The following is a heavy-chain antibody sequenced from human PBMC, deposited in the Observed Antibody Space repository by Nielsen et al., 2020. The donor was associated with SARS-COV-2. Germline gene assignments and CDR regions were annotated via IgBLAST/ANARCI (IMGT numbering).Heavy chain of an antibody. J-gene: IGHJ6*02. CDR3: AREVTTGWGYYYGMDV. V-gene: IGHV3-33*01. CDR2: IWYDGSNK. Sequence: GEFLKISCAASGFTFSSYGMHWVRQAPGKGLEWVAVIWYDGSNKYYADSVKGRFTISRDNSKNTLYLQMNSLRAEDTAVYYCAREVTTGWGYYYGMDVWGQGTTVTVSS. D-gene: IGHD4-11*01. CDR1: GFTFSSYG.